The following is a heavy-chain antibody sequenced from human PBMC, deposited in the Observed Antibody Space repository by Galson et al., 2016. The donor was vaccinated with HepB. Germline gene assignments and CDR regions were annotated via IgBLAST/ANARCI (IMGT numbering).Heavy chain of an antibody. CDR1: GFTVSNNY. V-gene: IGHV3-30*03. Sequence: SLRLSCAASGFTVSNNYMSWVRQAPGKGLEWVALVSFDGKNKFYADSVKGRFTISKDNSQSTLFLQMNSLRTGDTAVYFCARDRRPAGAFKSDRVGAADYWGQGTLVSVSS. CDR3: ARDRRPAGAFKSDRVGAADY. CDR2: VSFDGKNK. D-gene: IGHD1-26*01. J-gene: IGHJ4*02.